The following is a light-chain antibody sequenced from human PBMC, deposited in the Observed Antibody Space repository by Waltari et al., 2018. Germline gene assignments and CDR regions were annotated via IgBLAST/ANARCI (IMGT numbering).Light chain of an antibody. V-gene: IGKV6-21*01. CDR2: YAY. J-gene: IGKJ2*01. CDR3: HQSSSLPYT. Sequence: EIVLTQSPDFQSVTPKEKVTITCRASQRIGSSLHWYQKKPDQSPKLLIKYAYQSFSGVPSRFSGSGSGTDCTRSINSLEAEDAATYYCHQSSSLPYTFGQGTKLEIK. CDR1: QRIGSS.